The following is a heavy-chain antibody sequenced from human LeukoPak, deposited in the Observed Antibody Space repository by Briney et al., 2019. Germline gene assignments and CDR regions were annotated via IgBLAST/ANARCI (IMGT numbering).Heavy chain of an antibody. J-gene: IGHJ4*02. D-gene: IGHD3-22*01. V-gene: IGHV4-34*01. CDR1: GGSFSGYY. CDR3: ARRSTYYYDSSGYYVFDY. CDR2: INHSGST. Sequence: SETLSLTCAVYGGSFSGYYWSWIRQPPGKGLEWIGEINHSGSTNYNPSLKSRVTISVDTSKSQFSLKLSSVTAADTAVYYCARRSTYYYDSSGYYVFDYWGQGTLVTVSS.